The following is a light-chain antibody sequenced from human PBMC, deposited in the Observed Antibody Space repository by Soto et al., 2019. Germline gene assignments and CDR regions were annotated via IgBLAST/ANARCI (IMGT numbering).Light chain of an antibody. CDR2: RNN. J-gene: IGLJ3*02. V-gene: IGLV1-40*01. CDR1: SSNIGAGHD. Sequence: QPVLTQPPSVSGAPGQRVTISCTGTSSNIGAGHDVHWYQQPPGTAPKLLIFRNNNRASGVPGRFSGARSGTSASLAITGLQTGDEADYYCQSFDSNLSGWVFGGGTQLTVL. CDR3: QSFDSNLSGWV.